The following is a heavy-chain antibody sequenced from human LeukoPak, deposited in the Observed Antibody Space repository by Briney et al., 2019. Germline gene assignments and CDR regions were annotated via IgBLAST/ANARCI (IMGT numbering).Heavy chain of an antibody. CDR2: ISYDGSNK. CDR3: AKFDPGYSSSWYYDY. D-gene: IGHD6-13*01. J-gene: IGHJ4*02. V-gene: IGHV3-30-3*02. CDR1: GFTFSSYA. Sequence: GGSLRLSCAASGFTFSSYAMHWVRQAPGKGLEWVAVISYDGSNKYYADSVKGRFTISRDNSKNTLYLQMNSLRAEDTAVYYCAKFDPGYSSSWYYDYWGQGTLVTVSS.